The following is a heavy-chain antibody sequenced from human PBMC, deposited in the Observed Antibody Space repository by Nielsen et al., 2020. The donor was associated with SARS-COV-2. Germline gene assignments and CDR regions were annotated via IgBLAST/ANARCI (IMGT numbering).Heavy chain of an antibody. D-gene: IGHD3-10*01. CDR1: GFTFSRYG. J-gene: IGHJ4*02. Sequence: GGSLRLSCAASGFTFSRYGMHWVRQAPGKGLEWVAVISSDGNDEHYADSLKGRLTISRDNSKDTLYLQVNSLRSEDTAVYYCAKDSRGGSGTYFDLRGQGTLVIVSS. V-gene: IGHV3-30*18. CDR2: ISSDGNDE. CDR3: AKDSRGGSGTYFDL.